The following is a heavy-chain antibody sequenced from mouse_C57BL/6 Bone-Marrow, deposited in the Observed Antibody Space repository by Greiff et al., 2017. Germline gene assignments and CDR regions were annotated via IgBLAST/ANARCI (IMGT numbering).Heavy chain of an antibody. J-gene: IGHJ4*01. CDR1: GYTFTDYE. Sequence: QVQLQQSGAELVRPGASVTLSCKASGYTFTDYEMHWVKQTPVHGLEWIGAIDPETGGNAYNQKFKGKAILTADKSSSTAYMELRSLTSEDSAVYYCTRKATVVVDYYAMDYGGQGTSVTGSS. V-gene: IGHV1-15*01. CDR3: TRKATVVVDYYAMDY. CDR2: IDPETGGN. D-gene: IGHD1-1*01.